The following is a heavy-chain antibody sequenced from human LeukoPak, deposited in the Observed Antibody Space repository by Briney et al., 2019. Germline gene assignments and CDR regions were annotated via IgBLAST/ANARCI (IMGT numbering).Heavy chain of an antibody. Sequence: SVKVSCKATGGTFSNFAVGWVRQAPGQGLEWMGGIIVTDDKANYAQNFHGRVAITADKSTGIVYMELSSLRSEDTAVYYCARAVDDALAGYYWGDWFDPWGQGTLVTVSS. V-gene: IGHV1-69*06. J-gene: IGHJ5*02. CDR2: IIVTDDKA. D-gene: IGHD3-9*01. CDR3: ARAVDDALAGYYWGDWFDP. CDR1: GGTFSNFA.